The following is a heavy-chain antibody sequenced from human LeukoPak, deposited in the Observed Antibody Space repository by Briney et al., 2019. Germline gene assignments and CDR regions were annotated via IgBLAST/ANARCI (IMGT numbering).Heavy chain of an antibody. CDR2: IKSKTDGGTT. V-gene: IGHV3-15*01. J-gene: IGHJ4*02. Sequence: GGSLRLSCAASGFTFSNAWMSWVRQAPGKGLEWVGRIKSKTDGGTTDYAAPVKGRFTISRDDSKNTLYLQMNSLKTEDTAVYYCTTLDGYSYGAYFDYWGQGTLVTVSS. CDR3: TTLDGYSYGAYFDY. D-gene: IGHD5-18*01. CDR1: GFTFSNAW.